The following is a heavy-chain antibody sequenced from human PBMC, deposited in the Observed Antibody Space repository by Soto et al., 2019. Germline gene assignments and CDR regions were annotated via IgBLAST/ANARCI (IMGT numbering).Heavy chain of an antibody. V-gene: IGHV4-4*02. CDR1: GGSVRSNKW. Sequence: QVQLQESGPGLVKPSETLSLTCGVSGGSVRSNKWWGWVRQPPGKGLEWMGEIYHSGSTNYNPCLKRQVNMSVDKSKNQSSLKLNSVTAADTAVYYCARWGDWMQQVLWGQGTLVTVS. J-gene: IGHJ4*02. CDR2: IYHSGST. D-gene: IGHD5-18*01. CDR3: ARWGDWMQQVL.